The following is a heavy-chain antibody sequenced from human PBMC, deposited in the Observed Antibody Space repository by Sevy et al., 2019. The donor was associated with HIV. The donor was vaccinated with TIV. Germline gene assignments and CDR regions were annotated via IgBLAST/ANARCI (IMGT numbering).Heavy chain of an antibody. Sequence: GGSLRLSCAASGFTFSTSTMNWVRQAPGKGLEWVSLITSSSSYIFYADSVKGGFTISRDNAKNSLFLQMNSLRVEDTGVYYCVRGGWNYWGQGTLVTVSS. CDR1: GFTFSTST. D-gene: IGHD1-26*01. V-gene: IGHV3-21*04. CDR3: VRGGWNY. CDR2: ITSSSSYI. J-gene: IGHJ4*02.